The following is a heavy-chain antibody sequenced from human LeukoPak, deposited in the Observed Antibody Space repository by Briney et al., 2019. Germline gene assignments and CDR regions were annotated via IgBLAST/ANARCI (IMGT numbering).Heavy chain of an antibody. D-gene: IGHD3-9*01. CDR3: ARAYYDILSGYYSN. CDR2: SNAYNSNT. V-gene: IGHV1-18*04. Sequence: AASVKVSCKASGYTFTSYSISWVRQAPGQGLEWMGWSNAYNSNTNYAQKLQGSVTMTTDASTSTAYMELRSLRSDDTAVYYCARAYYDILSGYYSNWGQGTLVAVSS. J-gene: IGHJ4*02. CDR1: GYTFTSYS.